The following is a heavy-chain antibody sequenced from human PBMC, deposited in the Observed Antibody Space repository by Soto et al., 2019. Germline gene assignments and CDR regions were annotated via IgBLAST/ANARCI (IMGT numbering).Heavy chain of an antibody. J-gene: IGHJ6*02. CDR1: GGSISSGDYY. V-gene: IGHV4-30-4*01. Sequence: QVQLQESGPGLVKPSQTLSLTCTVSGGSISSGDYYWSWIRQPPGKGLEWIGYIYYSGSTYYNPSLKSRVTISVDTSKNQFSLKLRSVTAADTAVYYCARDYIAAHPYYYYGMDVWGQGTTVTVSS. D-gene: IGHD6-6*01. CDR2: IYYSGST. CDR3: ARDYIAAHPYYYYGMDV.